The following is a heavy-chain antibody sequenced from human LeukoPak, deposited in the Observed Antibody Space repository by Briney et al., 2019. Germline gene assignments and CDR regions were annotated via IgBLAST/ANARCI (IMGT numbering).Heavy chain of an antibody. V-gene: IGHV3-64D*06. CDR3: VKDSQWELPGFYFDY. CDR2: ISSNGGST. D-gene: IGHD1-26*01. CDR1: GFTLSSYA. Sequence: PGGSLRLSCSASGFTLSSYAMHWVRQAPGKGLEYVSAISSNGGSTYYADSVKGRFTTSRDNSKNTLYLQMSSLRAEDTAVYYCVKDSQWELPGFYFDYWGQGTLVTVSS. J-gene: IGHJ4*02.